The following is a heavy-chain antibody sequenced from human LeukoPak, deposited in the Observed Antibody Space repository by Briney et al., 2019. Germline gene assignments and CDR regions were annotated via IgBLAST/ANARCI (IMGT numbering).Heavy chain of an antibody. Sequence: PGGSLRLSCVASGFTFSIHWMTWVRQAPGKGLEWVSAISNNGGYTYYADSVQGRFTISRDNSKSTLCLQMNSLRAEDTAVYYCAKQLGYCSDGSCYFPYWGQGTLVTVSS. V-gene: IGHV3-23*01. J-gene: IGHJ4*02. D-gene: IGHD2-15*01. CDR3: AKQLGYCSDGSCYFPY. CDR1: GFTFSIHW. CDR2: ISNNGGYT.